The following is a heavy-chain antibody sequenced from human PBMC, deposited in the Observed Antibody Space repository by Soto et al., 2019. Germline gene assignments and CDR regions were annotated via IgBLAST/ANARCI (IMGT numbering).Heavy chain of an antibody. Sequence: EVQLLESGGGLVQPGGSLRLSCAASGFTFSSYAMSWVRQAPGKGREWVSAISGSGGSTYYADSVKGRFTISRDNYKNTLYLQMNSLRAEDTAVYYCAKDGTSSSRRVALGYFDYWGQGTLVTVSS. V-gene: IGHV3-23*01. J-gene: IGHJ4*02. CDR1: GFTFSSYA. CDR3: AKDGTSSSRRVALGYFDY. D-gene: IGHD6-19*01. CDR2: ISGSGGST.